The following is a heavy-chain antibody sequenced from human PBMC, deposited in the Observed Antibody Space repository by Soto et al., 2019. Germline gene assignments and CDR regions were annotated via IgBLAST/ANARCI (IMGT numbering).Heavy chain of an antibody. CDR1: GGSISSSNW. CDR3: ARGDYDFCSGYFRWFDT. Sequence: LSLTCAVSGGSISSSNWWSWVRQPPGKGLEWIGEIYHSGSTNYNPSLKSRVTISVDKSKNQFSLKLSSVTAADTAVYYCARGDYDFCSGYFRWFDTWGQGTLVTVSS. V-gene: IGHV4-4*02. D-gene: IGHD3-3*01. J-gene: IGHJ5*02. CDR2: IYHSGST.